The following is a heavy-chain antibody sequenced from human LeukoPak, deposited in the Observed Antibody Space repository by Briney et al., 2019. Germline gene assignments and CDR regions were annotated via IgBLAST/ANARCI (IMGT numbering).Heavy chain of an antibody. V-gene: IGHV3-30*18. D-gene: IGHD1-1*01. CDR2: ISYDGSNK. Sequence: PGGSLRLSCAASGFTFSSYGMHWVRQAPGKGLEWVAVISYDGSNKYYADSVKGRFTISRDNSKNTLYLQMNSLRAEDTAVYYCAKLLGIPALESDAFDIWGQGTMVTVSS. J-gene: IGHJ3*02. CDR1: GFTFSSYG. CDR3: AKLLGIPALESDAFDI.